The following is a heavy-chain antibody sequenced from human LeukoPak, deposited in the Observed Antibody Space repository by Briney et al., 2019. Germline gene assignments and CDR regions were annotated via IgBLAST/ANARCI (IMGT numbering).Heavy chain of an antibody. CDR1: GFTFGDYA. J-gene: IGHJ2*01. D-gene: IGHD6-19*01. CDR3: ARVRSSGWTSGPGRYFDL. V-gene: IGHV3-49*03. CDR2: IRSKAFGGTT. Sequence: GGSLRLSCTVSGFTFGDYAMSWFRQAPGKGLEWVGFIRSKAFGGTTEYAASVKGRFTISRDDSKDTLYLQMGSLRAEDMAVYYCARVRSSGWTSGPGRYFDLWGRGTLVTVSS.